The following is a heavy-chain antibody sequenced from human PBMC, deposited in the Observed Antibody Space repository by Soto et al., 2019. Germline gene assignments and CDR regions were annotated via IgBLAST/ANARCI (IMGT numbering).Heavy chain of an antibody. J-gene: IGHJ3*02. CDR2: INPNSGGT. CDR1: GYTFTGYY. V-gene: IGHV1-2*02. CDR3: ARVSLRFLEWLLYEGAFDI. D-gene: IGHD3-3*01. Sequence: ASVKVSCKASGYTFTGYYMHWVRQAPGQGLEWMGWINPNSGGTNYAQKFQGRVTMTRDTSISTAYMELSRLRSDDTAVYYCARVSLRFLEWLLYEGAFDIWGQGTMVTVSS.